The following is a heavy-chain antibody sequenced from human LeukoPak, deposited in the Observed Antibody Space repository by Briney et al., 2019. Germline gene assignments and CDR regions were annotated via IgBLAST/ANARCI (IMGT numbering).Heavy chain of an antibody. V-gene: IGHV1-58*01. D-gene: IGHD6-13*01. CDR3: AADHESDSSSWKFDY. CDR1: GFTFTNSA. CDR2: IVVGSGNI. Sequence: SVTVSFKASGFTFTNSAVQWVRQARGQRLEWIGWIVVGSGNINYVQKFQERVTITRDMYTSTVYMELSSLRSEDTAVYYCAADHESDSSSWKFDYWGQGTLVTVSS. J-gene: IGHJ4*02.